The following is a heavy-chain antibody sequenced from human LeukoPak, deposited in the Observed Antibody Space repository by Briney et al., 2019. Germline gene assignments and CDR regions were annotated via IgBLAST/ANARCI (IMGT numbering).Heavy chain of an antibody. D-gene: IGHD2-15*01. CDR3: TREQDREAAATVIGDS. V-gene: IGHV3-69-1*02. CDR2: ISTGTYI. Sequence: GGSLRLSCAASGFTFSNAWMSWVRQAPGKGLEWISHISTGTYIAYADSVKGRFTISRDNAKNSLYLQMNSLRAEDTAVYYCTREQDREAAATVIGDSWGQGTLVTVSS. J-gene: IGHJ4*02. CDR1: GFTFSNAW.